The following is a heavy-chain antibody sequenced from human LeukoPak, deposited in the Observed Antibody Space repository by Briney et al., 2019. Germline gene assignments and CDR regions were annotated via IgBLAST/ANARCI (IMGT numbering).Heavy chain of an antibody. V-gene: IGHV4-61*08. J-gene: IGHJ4*02. CDR1: GGSVSSGGFH. D-gene: IGHD4-23*01. CDR2: IYYSGST. CDR3: ARTDYGGNEVDY. Sequence: SETLSLTCTVSGGSVSSGGFHWSWIRQPPGKGLEWIGYIYYSGSTNYNPSLKSRVTISVDTSKNQFSLKLSSVTAADTAVYYCARTDYGGNEVDYWGQGTLVTVSS.